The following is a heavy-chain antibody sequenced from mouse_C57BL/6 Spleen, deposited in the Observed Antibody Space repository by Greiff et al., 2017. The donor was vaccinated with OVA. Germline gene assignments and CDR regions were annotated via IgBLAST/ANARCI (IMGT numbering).Heavy chain of an antibody. J-gene: IGHJ2*01. CDR1: GYTFTDYE. CDR2: IDPETGGT. CDR3: TRGGSNSYFDY. D-gene: IGHD2-5*01. Sequence: QVQLKQSGAELVRPGASVTLSCKASGYTFTDYEMHWVKQTPVHGLEWIGAIDPETGGTAYNQKFKGKAILTADKSSSTAYMELRSLTSEDSVVYYCTRGGSNSYFDYWGQGTTLTVSS. V-gene: IGHV1-15*01.